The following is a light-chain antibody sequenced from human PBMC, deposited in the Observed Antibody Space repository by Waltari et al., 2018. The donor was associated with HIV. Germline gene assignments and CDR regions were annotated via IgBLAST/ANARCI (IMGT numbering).Light chain of an antibody. J-gene: IGLJ1*01. CDR3: NSYRSSTTPCV. CDR2: EVS. CDR1: SSDVGGHNY. V-gene: IGLV2-14*01. Sequence: QSALTQPASVSGSPGQSITISCTGTSSDVGGHNYVSWYQQHPGKAPKLLIYEVSNRPSGVSNRFSGSKSGNTASMTIYGLQAEDEADYYCNSYRSSTTPCVFGTGTKVTVL.